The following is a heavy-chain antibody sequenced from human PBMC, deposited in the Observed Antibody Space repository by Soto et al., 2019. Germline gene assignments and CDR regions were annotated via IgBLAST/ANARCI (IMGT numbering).Heavy chain of an antibody. CDR1: GGSFSGYY. CDR2: INHSGST. CDR3: ARARGIAAADASDY. Sequence: SETLSLTCAVYGGSFSGYYWTWIRQPPGTGLEWIGEINHSGSTNYNPSLKSRVTISVDTSKNQFSLKLSSVTAADTAVYYCARARGIAAADASDYWGQGTLVIVSS. J-gene: IGHJ4*02. D-gene: IGHD6-13*01. V-gene: IGHV4-34*01.